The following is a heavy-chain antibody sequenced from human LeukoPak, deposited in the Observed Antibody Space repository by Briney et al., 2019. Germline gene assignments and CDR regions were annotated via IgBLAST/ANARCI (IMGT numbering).Heavy chain of an antibody. Sequence: GGSLRLSCAASGFTFSSYGMHWVRQAPGKGLEWVAVISYDGSNKYYADSVKGRFTISRDNSKNTLYLQMNSLRAEDTAVYYCARGVVATNFDYWGQGTLVTVSS. CDR2: ISYDGSNK. D-gene: IGHD5-12*01. V-gene: IGHV3-30*03. CDR3: ARGVVATNFDY. CDR1: GFTFSSYG. J-gene: IGHJ4*02.